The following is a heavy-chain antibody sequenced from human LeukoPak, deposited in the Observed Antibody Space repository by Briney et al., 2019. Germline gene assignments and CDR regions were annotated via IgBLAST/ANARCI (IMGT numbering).Heavy chain of an antibody. J-gene: IGHJ4*02. V-gene: IGHV1-2*02. CDR2: INPNSGGT. Sequence: ASVKVSCKASGYTFTGYYMHWVRQAPGQGLEWMGWINPNSGGTNYAQKFQGRVTMTRDTSISTAYMELSRLRSDDTAVYYCARSLYGYSYGDNFDYWGQGTLVTVSS. D-gene: IGHD5-18*01. CDR1: GYTFTGYY. CDR3: ARSLYGYSYGDNFDY.